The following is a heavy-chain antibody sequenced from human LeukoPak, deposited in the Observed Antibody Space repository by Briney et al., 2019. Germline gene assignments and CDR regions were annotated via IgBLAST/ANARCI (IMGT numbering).Heavy chain of an antibody. CDR1: GGSFSGYY. J-gene: IGHJ4*02. CDR2: INHSGST. Sequence: PSETLSLTCAVYGGSFSGYYWSWIRQPPGKGLEWIGEINHSGSTNYNPSLKSRVTISVDTSKNQFSLKLSSVTAADTAVYYCARGLEYSSSLGRIDYWGQGTLVTVSS. CDR3: ARGLEYSSSLGRIDY. V-gene: IGHV4-34*01. D-gene: IGHD6-6*01.